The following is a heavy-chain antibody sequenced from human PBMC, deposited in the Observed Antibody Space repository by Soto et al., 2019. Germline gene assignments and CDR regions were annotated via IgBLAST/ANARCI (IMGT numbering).Heavy chain of an antibody. D-gene: IGHD2-2*01. V-gene: IGHV4-30-2*01. J-gene: IGHJ5*02. Sequence: SETLSLTCAVSGGSISSGGYSWSWIRQPPGKGLEWIGYIYHSGSTYYNPSLKSRVTISVDRSKNQFSLKLSSVTAADTAVYYCARGRGYCSSTSCYVYNWFDPWGQGTLVTVSS. CDR1: GGSISSGGYS. CDR2: IYHSGST. CDR3: ARGRGYCSSTSCYVYNWFDP.